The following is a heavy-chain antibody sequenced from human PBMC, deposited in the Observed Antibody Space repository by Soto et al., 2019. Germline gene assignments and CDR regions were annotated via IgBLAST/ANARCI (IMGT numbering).Heavy chain of an antibody. V-gene: IGHV4-39*01. D-gene: IGHD2-15*01. J-gene: IGHJ6*02. CDR2: IYYGVNT. Sequence: SDTLSLTFIVSGGTISSSSYSWSWILQPPGKGLEWIGTIYYGVNTYYNPSLESRVTISVDTSKNQFSLELSSVTAADTAVYSCARHPGYCSGSSCCGYYTMEVWGQGTTITVSS. CDR3: ARHPGYCSGSSCCGYYTMEV. CDR1: GGTISSSSYS.